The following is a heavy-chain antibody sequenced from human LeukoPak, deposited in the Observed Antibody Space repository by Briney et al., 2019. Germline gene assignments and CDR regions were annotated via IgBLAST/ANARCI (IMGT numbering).Heavy chain of an antibody. J-gene: IGHJ6*04. V-gene: IGHV3-30*03. CDR1: GFTFSSYG. CDR2: ISYDGSNK. D-gene: IGHD6-13*01. CDR3: ARPRTPRGSSLRIAAAPGV. Sequence: GGSLRLSCAASGFTFSSYGMHWVRQAPGKGLEWVAVISYDGSNKYYADSVKGRFTISRDNAKNSLYLQMNSLRAEDTAVYYCARPRTPRGSSLRIAAAPGVWGKGTTVTVSS.